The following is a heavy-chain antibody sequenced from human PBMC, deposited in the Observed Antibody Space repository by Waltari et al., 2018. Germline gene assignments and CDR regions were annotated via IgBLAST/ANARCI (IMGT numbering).Heavy chain of an antibody. J-gene: IGHJ6*02. CDR2: IIPIFGTA. D-gene: IGHD6-13*01. V-gene: IGHV1-69*05. CDR3: ARSGSSWSHYYYYGMDV. Sequence: QVQLVQSGAEVKKPGSSVKVSCKASGGTFSSYAISWVRQAPGQGLEWMGGIIPIFGTANYAHKFQDRVTLTTDEATSTAYMERSSLRSEDTAVYYCARSGSSWSHYYYYGMDVWGQGTTVTVSS. CDR1: GGTFSSYA.